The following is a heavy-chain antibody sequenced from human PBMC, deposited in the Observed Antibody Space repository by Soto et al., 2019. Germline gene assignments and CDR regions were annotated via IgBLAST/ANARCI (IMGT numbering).Heavy chain of an antibody. Sequence: QVQLQESGPGLVKPSQTLSLTCTVSGGSISSGVYYWSWIRQHPGRGLEWIGYIYHSGNTYYNPSLKSRVTISVDTSKNQSSLKLSSVTAADTAVYYCARGRSGGGKVYYYGMDVWGQGTTVTVSS. J-gene: IGHJ6*02. CDR2: IYHSGNT. D-gene: IGHD3-10*01. V-gene: IGHV4-31*03. CDR3: ARGRSGGGKVYYYGMDV. CDR1: GGSISSGVYY.